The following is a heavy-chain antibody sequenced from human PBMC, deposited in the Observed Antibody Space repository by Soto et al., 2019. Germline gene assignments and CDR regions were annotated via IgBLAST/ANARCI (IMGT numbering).Heavy chain of an antibody. V-gene: IGHV4-30-2*01. J-gene: IGHJ4*02. Sequence: PSGTLSLTCTVSGCSISSGGYSWRWIRQPPGKGLEWIGYIYHSGSTYYNPSLKSRVTISVDRSKNQFSLKLNSVTAADSAVYFCARLEGLATISYYFDFWGQGALVTVSS. D-gene: IGHD3-9*01. CDR2: IYHSGST. CDR1: GCSISSGGYS. CDR3: ARLEGLATISYYFDF.